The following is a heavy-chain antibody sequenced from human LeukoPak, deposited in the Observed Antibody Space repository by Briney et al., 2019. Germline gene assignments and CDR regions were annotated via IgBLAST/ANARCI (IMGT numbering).Heavy chain of an antibody. CDR1: GYTFTGYY. D-gene: IGHD5-18*01. CDR2: INPNSGGT. Sequence: ASVKVSCKASGYTFTGYYMHWVRQAPGQGLEWMGWINPNSGGTDYAQKFQGRVTMTRDTSISTAYMELSRLRSDDTAVYYCARNGYSYGYEVGYWGQGTLVTVSS. V-gene: IGHV1-2*02. J-gene: IGHJ4*02. CDR3: ARNGYSYGYEVGY.